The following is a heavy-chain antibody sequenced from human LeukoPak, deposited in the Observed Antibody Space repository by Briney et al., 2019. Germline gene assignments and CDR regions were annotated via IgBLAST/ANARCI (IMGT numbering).Heavy chain of an antibody. J-gene: IGHJ5*02. CDR1: GDSLNTYY. V-gene: IGHV4-59*01. D-gene: IGHD2-21*02. Sequence: SETLSLTCTVSGDSLNTYYWTWIRQTPGKELEWIGFVAFSGTSNYNPSLKSRVSISIDTSKNQFSLALTSVTPADTAVYYCARVVRGVVTSNWFDPWGQGTLVSVSS. CDR3: ARVVRGVVTSNWFDP. CDR2: VAFSGTS.